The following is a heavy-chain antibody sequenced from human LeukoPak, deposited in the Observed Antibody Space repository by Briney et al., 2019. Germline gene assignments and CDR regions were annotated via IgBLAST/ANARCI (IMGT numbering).Heavy chain of an antibody. Sequence: SETLSLTCSVSGGSVSSGGYFWSWNRQHPGKGLEWIGYIYYSGSTSYNPSLKSRLTISVDTSKNQFSLKLSSVTAADTAVYYSARDSDYGDYGRGTWFDPRGQGTLVTVSS. D-gene: IGHD4-17*01. J-gene: IGHJ5*02. CDR3: ARDSDYGDYGRGTWFDP. CDR2: IYYSGST. CDR1: GGSVSSGGYF. V-gene: IGHV4-31*03.